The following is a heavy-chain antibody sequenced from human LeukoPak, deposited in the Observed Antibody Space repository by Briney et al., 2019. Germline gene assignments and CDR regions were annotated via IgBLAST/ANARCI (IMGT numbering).Heavy chain of an antibody. CDR1: GFTSSSYG. J-gene: IGHJ6*04. Sequence: GGSLRLSCAASGFTSSSYGMHWVRQAPGKGLEWVAVISYDGSNKYYADSVKGRFTISRDNSKNTLYLQMNSLRAEDTAVYYCAKDRYGGYYYYGMDVWGKGTTVTVSS. CDR3: AKDRYGGYYYYGMDV. V-gene: IGHV3-30*18. CDR2: ISYDGSNK. D-gene: IGHD3-10*01.